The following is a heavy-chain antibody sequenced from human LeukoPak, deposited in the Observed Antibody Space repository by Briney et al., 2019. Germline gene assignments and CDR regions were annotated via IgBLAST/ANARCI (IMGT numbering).Heavy chain of an antibody. J-gene: IGHJ4*02. D-gene: IGHD3-16*01. Sequence: GRSLRLSCAASGFTFSNYGMHWVRQAPGRGLEWMAVIRSDGTNKYYGDSVKGRFTISRDNSKNILYLQMDSLRDEDTAVYYCARERTIGAGFLLDFWGQGSLVTVNS. CDR3: ARERTIGAGFLLDF. V-gene: IGHV3-33*01. CDR1: GFTFSNYG. CDR2: IRSDGTNK.